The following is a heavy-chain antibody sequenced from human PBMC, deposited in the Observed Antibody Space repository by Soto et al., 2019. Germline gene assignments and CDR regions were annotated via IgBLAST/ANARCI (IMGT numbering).Heavy chain of an antibody. J-gene: IGHJ4*02. CDR2: INHSGST. D-gene: IGHD2-21*01. CDR1: GGSFSGYY. CDR3: ARAYCGGDCYVPFGY. Sequence: SETLSLTCAVYGGSFSGYYWSWIRQPPGKGLEWIGEINHSGSTNYNPSLKSRVTISVDTSKNQFSLKLSSVTAADTAVYYCARAYCGGDCYVPFGYWGQGTLVTVSS. V-gene: IGHV4-34*01.